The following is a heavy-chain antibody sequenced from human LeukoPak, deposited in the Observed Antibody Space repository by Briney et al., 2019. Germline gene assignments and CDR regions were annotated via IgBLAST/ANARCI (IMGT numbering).Heavy chain of an antibody. CDR1: GYTFTSYD. CDR2: IRVYNGNT. V-gene: IGHV1-18*01. CDR3: ARGGDYDYVWGTRGYMDV. J-gene: IGHJ6*03. D-gene: IGHD3-16*01. Sequence: GASVEISCKASGYTFTSYDINWVRQATGQGLEWMGWIRVYNGNTNYAQKLQGRVTMTTDTSTSTAYMELRSLRSDDTAVYYCARGGDYDYVWGTRGYMDVWGKGTTVTVSS.